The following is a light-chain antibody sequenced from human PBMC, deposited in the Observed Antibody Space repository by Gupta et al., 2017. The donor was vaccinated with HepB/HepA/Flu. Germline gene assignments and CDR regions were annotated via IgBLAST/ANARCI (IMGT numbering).Light chain of an antibody. CDR2: EVT. CDR1: SSEFGDFNY. J-gene: IGLJ2*01. Sequence: QSALTQPASVSGSPGQPITLSCTRTSSEFGDFNYVSWYQQHPGKAPKLLISEVTNRPSGVSYRFSGSKSGNTASLTISGLQPEDEADYYCSSFTYTTTLVVFGGGTKLTVL. CDR3: SSFTYTTTLVV. V-gene: IGLV2-14*01.